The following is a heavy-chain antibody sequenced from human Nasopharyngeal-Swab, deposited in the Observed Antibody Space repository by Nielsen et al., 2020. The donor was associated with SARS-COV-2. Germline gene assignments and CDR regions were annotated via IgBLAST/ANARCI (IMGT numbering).Heavy chain of an antibody. CDR1: GGSISSYY. CDR3: ARVDDILTGYDY. V-gene: IGHV4-59*12. D-gene: IGHD3-9*01. CDR2: IYYSGSI. J-gene: IGHJ4*02. Sequence: SETLSLTCTVSGGSISSYYWSWIRQPPGKGLEWIGYIYYSGSIYYNPSLKSRVTISVDTSKNQFSLKLSSVTAADTAVYYCARVDDILTGYDYWGQGTLVTVSS.